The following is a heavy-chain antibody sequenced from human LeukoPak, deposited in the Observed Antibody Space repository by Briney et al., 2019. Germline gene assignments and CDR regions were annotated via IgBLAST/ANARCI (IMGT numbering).Heavy chain of an antibody. CDR1: GFTFSSYA. Sequence: PGGSLRLSCAASGFTFSSYAMSWVRQAPGKGLEWVSAISGSGGSTYYADSVKGRFTISRDNSKNTLYLQMNSLRAEDTAVYYCAKYSSQWFGEYPFDYWGQGTLVTVSS. D-gene: IGHD3-10*01. V-gene: IGHV3-23*01. CDR2: ISGSGGST. J-gene: IGHJ4*02. CDR3: AKYSSQWFGEYPFDY.